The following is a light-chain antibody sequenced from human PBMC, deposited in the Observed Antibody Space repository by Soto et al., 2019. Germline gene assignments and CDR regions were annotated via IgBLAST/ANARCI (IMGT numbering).Light chain of an antibody. V-gene: IGLV2-8*01. CDR2: EVS. CDR1: SSDVGGSNF. Sequence: QSALTQPASVSASPGQSITISCTGTSSDVGGSNFVSWYQQHPGKPPKFMIYEVSKRPSGVPDRFSGSKSGNTASLTVSGLQAEDEADYYCSSYAGSNNLVFGGGTKLTVL. J-gene: IGLJ3*02. CDR3: SSYAGSNNLV.